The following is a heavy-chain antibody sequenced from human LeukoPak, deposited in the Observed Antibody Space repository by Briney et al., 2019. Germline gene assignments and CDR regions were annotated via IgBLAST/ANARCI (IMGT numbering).Heavy chain of an antibody. CDR3: ARGISGTTGWPIKYYFDF. V-gene: IGHV4-4*07. Sequence: PSETPSLTCTVSGGSITYYYWNWIRQPAGKALEWIGRIYTSGSTDYKPSLKSRVTMSLDTSKNQLSLELSSVTAADTAVYYCARGISGTTGWPIKYYFDFWGQGTLVTVSS. J-gene: IGHJ4*02. CDR1: GGSITYYY. CDR2: IYTSGST. D-gene: IGHD1-7*01.